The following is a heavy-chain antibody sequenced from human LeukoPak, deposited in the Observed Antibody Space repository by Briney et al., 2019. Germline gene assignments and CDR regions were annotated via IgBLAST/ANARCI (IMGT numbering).Heavy chain of an antibody. V-gene: IGHV1-24*01. Sequence: ASVKVSCKVSGYTLTELSMHWVRQAPGKGREWMGGFEPEDGETIYAQKFQGRVTMTEDTSTDTAYMELSSLRSEDTAVYYCATDRPGDYYDSSGYTFDYWGQGTLVTVSS. CDR1: GYTLTELS. D-gene: IGHD3-22*01. CDR3: ATDRPGDYYDSSGYTFDY. J-gene: IGHJ4*02. CDR2: FEPEDGET.